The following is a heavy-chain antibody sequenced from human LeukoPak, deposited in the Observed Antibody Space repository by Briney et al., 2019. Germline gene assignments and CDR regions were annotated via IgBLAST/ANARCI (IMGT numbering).Heavy chain of an antibody. CDR2: IWYDGSNK. CDR3: ARVSLSSGCLSN. CDR1: GFTFSSYG. D-gene: IGHD6-19*01. V-gene: IGHV3-33*01. Sequence: PGRSLRLSCAASGFTFSSYGMHWVRQAPGKGLEWVAVIWYDGSNKYYADSVKGRFTISRDNSKNTLYLQMNGLRAEDTAVYYCARVSLSSGCLSNWGQGTLVTVSS. J-gene: IGHJ4*02.